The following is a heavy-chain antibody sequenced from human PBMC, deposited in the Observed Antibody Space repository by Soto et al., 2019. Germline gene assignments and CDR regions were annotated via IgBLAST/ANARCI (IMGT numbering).Heavy chain of an antibody. CDR2: IIPIFGTA. D-gene: IGHD2-2*01. J-gene: IGHJ6*02. CDR3: ARDLPVDGLGDIVVVPSGV. Sequence: QVQLVQSGAEVKKPGYSVKVSCKASGGTFSSYAISWVRQAPGQGLEWMGGIIPIFGTANYAQKCQGRGTITADESTSTAYMELSSLRSEDTAVYYCARDLPVDGLGDIVVVPSGVWGQGTTVTVSS. CDR1: GGTFSSYA. V-gene: IGHV1-69*01.